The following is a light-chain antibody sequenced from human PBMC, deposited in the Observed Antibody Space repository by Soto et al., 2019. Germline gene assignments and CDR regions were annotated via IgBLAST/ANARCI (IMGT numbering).Light chain of an antibody. J-gene: IGLJ1*01. CDR1: SSNIGGNS. CDR3: GSWDSSRSAYV. V-gene: IGLV1-51*01. Sequence: QPVMTQPPSVSAAPGQRVTISCSGSSSNIGGNSVSWYQQLPRTAPKLLIYDDDKRPSGIPDRFSGSKSGTSAALGITGFQTGDEADYYCGSWDSSRSAYVFGTGTKVTVL. CDR2: DDD.